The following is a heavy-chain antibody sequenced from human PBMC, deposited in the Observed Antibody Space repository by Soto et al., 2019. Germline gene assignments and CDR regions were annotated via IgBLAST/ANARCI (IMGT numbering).Heavy chain of an antibody. CDR2: INGDGSST. Sequence: GGSLRLSCAASGFTFSNYWMHWVRQAPGKGLVWVSRINGDGSSTSYADSVKGRFIISRDNAKNTLYLQMNNLRADDTAVYYCAKAQGVATIKSNFDYWGQGTLVTVSS. V-gene: IGHV3-74*01. CDR3: AKAQGVATIKSNFDY. D-gene: IGHD5-12*01. J-gene: IGHJ4*02. CDR1: GFTFSNYW.